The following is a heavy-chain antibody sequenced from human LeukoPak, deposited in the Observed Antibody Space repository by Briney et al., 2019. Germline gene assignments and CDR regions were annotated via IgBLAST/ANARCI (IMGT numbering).Heavy chain of an antibody. CDR3: ASSSGSYYVGDAFDI. Sequence: PGGSLRLSCAASGFSFSSYSMNWVRQAPGKGLEWVSSISSGSSNMYYAESVKGRFTISRDNAKNSLYLQMNSLRAEDTAVYYCASSSGSYYVGDAFDIWGQGTMVAASS. CDR1: GFSFSSYS. D-gene: IGHD1-26*01. CDR2: ISSGSSNM. V-gene: IGHV3-21*01. J-gene: IGHJ3*02.